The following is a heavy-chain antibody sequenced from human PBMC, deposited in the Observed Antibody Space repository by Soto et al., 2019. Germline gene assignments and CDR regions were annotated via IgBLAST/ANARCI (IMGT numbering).Heavy chain of an antibody. CDR2: ISWNSGSI. J-gene: IGHJ4*02. Sequence: DVQLVESGGGLVQPGRSLRLSCAASGFTFDDYAMHWVRQAPGKGLEWVSGISWNSGSIGYADSVKGRFTISRDNAKNSLYLQMNSLRAEDTALYYCAKDASSNYYGSGSLIDYWGQGTLVTVSS. CDR1: GFTFDDYA. D-gene: IGHD3-10*01. CDR3: AKDASSNYYGSGSLIDY. V-gene: IGHV3-9*01.